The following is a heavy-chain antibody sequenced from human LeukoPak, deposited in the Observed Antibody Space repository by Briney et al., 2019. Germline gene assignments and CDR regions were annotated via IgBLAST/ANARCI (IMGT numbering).Heavy chain of an antibody. Sequence: SKTLSLTCTVSGGSISSSSYYWGWIRQPPGKGLEWIGNIYYTGSTYYNPSLKSRVTISVDTSKNQFSLELTSVTAADTAVYYCARHASVSGNWPRPLHYWGQRSLVTVSS. J-gene: IGHJ4*02. CDR2: IYYTGST. D-gene: IGHD6-19*01. CDR1: GGSISSSSYY. CDR3: ARHASVSGNWPRPLHY. V-gene: IGHV4-39*01.